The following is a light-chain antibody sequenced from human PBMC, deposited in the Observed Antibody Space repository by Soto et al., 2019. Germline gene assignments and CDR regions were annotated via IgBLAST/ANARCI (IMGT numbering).Light chain of an antibody. V-gene: IGLV4-69*01. CDR2: LNSDGSH. CDR1: SGHSSYA. Sequence: QSVLTQSPSASASLRASVKLTCTLSSGHSSYAIAWHQQQPEKGPRYLMKLNSDGSHSKGDGIPDRFSGSSSGAERYLTISSLQSEDEADYYCKNWGTYYVFGTGTKVTVL. J-gene: IGLJ1*01. CDR3: KNWGTYYV.